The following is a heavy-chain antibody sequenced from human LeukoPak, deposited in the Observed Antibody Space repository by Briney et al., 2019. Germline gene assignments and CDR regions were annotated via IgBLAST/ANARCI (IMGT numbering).Heavy chain of an antibody. J-gene: IGHJ4*02. CDR3: ARPPGY. CDR1: GGSISNYY. CDR2: IYTSGST. Sequence: SETLSLTCTVSGGSISNYYWSWIRQPPGKGLEWIGYIYTSGSTNYNPSLKSRVTISVDTSKNQFSLKLSSVTAADTAVYYCARPPGYWGQGTLVTVSS. V-gene: IGHV4-4*09.